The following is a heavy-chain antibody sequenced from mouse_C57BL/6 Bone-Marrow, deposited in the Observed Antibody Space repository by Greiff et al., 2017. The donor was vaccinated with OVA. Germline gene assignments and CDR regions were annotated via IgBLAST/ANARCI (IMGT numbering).Heavy chain of an antibody. CDR1: GFSLTSYG. CDR3: AKNGDDGDWYFDV. CDR2: IWSGGST. Sequence: VMLVESGPGLVQPSQSLSITCTVSGFSLTSYGVHWVRQPPGKGLEWLGVIWSGGSTDYNAAFISRLSISKDNSKSQVFFKMNSLQADDTAIYYCAKNGDDGDWYFDVWGTGTTVTVSS. J-gene: IGHJ1*03. V-gene: IGHV2-4*01. D-gene: IGHD2-12*01.